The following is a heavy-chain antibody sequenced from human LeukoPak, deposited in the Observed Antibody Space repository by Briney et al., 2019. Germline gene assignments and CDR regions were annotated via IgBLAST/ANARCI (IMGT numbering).Heavy chain of an antibody. V-gene: IGHV4-39*07. Sequence: ASETLSLTCTVSGGSISSSSYYWGWIRQPPGKGLEWIGSIYYSGSTYYNPSLKSRVTISVDTSKNQFSLKLSSVIAADTAVYYCARQSPQDSGDYWGQGTLVTVSS. CDR2: IYYSGST. J-gene: IGHJ4*02. CDR1: GGSISSSSYY. D-gene: IGHD6-19*01. CDR3: ARQSPQDSGDY.